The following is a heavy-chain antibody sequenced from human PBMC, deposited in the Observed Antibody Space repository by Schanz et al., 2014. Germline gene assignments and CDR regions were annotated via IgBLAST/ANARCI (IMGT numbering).Heavy chain of an antibody. CDR1: EFTFSTDA. D-gene: IGHD5-12*01. CDR3: ARKVVATIGGYYDN. Sequence: EVQLLESGGGLVQPGGSLRLSCAASEFTFSTDAMSWVRQAPGKGLEWVSFVHPGGSTYYPDSVKGRFTISRDNAENTLFLQMNSLRAEDTAVYYCARKVVATIGGYYDNWGQGTLVTVSP. J-gene: IGHJ4*02. CDR2: FVHPGGST. V-gene: IGHV3-23*03.